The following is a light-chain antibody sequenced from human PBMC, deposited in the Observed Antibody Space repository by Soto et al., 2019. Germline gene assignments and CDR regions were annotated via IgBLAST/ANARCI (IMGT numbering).Light chain of an antibody. Sequence: QTVVTQEPSLTVSPGGTVTLTCASSTGAVTSGYYPSWFQQKPGQAPRALIYCTSHKHSWTPARSSGSPLGDKAALTLSGVRQEDEVGYCGSLYFGDPWVFGGGTRLTLL. V-gene: IGLV7-43*01. CDR3: SLYFGDPWV. J-gene: IGLJ3*02. CDR2: CTS. CDR1: TGAVTSGYY.